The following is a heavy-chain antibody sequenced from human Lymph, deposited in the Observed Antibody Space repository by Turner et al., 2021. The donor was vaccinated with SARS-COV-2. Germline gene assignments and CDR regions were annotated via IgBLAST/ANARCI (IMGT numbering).Heavy chain of an antibody. Sequence: QVQLVESGGGVVQPGRSLRLSCSASGFTFSSYGMHWVRQAPGKGLECVAVISYDGSNNYYADSVKVRFTISRDNTKKTLYLQMNSLRAEDTSVCYCAKVRSIFGVVIGGMDVWGQGTTVTVSS. CDR1: GFTFSSYG. J-gene: IGHJ6*02. D-gene: IGHD3-3*01. CDR3: AKVRSIFGVVIGGMDV. CDR2: ISYDGSNN. V-gene: IGHV3-30*18.